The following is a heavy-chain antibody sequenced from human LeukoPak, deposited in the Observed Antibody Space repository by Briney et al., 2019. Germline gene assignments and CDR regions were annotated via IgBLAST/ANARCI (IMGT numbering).Heavy chain of an antibody. CDR3: ARDLFGAYCGGTCPTPDY. D-gene: IGHD2-21*01. V-gene: IGHV3-74*01. CDR1: GFTFSSYG. CDR2: VNSDGTST. J-gene: IGHJ4*02. Sequence: GRSLRLSCAASGFTFSSYGMHWVRQAPGKGLVWVSRVNSDGTSTNYADSVKGRFTVSRDNAKNTLYLQMNSLRVEDTAVYYCARDLFGAYCGGTCPTPDYWGQGTLVSVSS.